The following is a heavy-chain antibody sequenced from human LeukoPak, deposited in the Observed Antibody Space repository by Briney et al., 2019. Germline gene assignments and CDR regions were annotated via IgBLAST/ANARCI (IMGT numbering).Heavy chain of an antibody. Sequence: GESLKISCQGSGNSFTFYWIGWVRQMPGKGLEWMGTIYPGDSDTRYSPSFQGQVTIPVDKSISTAYLQWSSLKASDTAMYYCVRLSRITMIRGVPSGAFDIWGQGTMVTVSS. V-gene: IGHV5-51*01. J-gene: IGHJ3*02. CDR1: GNSFTFYW. CDR2: IYPGDSDT. CDR3: VRLSRITMIRGVPSGAFDI. D-gene: IGHD3-10*01.